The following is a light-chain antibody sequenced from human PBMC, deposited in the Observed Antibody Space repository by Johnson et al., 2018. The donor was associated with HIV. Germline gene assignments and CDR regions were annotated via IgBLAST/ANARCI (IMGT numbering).Light chain of an antibody. Sequence: TQPPSVSAAPGQKVTISCSGSSSNIGNNYVSWYQQLPGTATKLLIYDNNKRPSGIPDRFSGSKSGTSATLGITGLQTGDEADYYCGTCDSSLSAGVFGSGTKVTVL. CDR2: DNN. CDR3: GTCDSSLSAGV. CDR1: SSNIGNNY. V-gene: IGLV1-51*01. J-gene: IGLJ1*01.